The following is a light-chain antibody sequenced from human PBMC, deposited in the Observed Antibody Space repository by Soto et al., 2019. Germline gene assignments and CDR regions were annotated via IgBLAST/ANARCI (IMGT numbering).Light chain of an antibody. Sequence: QSALTQPPSVSGSPGQSVTISCTGTSSDVGGYDYVSWYQQRPGKAPKLLIYDVTKRPSGVPDRFSGSKSGNTASLSISGLQAADEADFYCCSYGGSFPYVFGTGTKLTVL. CDR2: DVT. CDR1: SSDVGGYDY. J-gene: IGLJ1*01. CDR3: CSYGGSFPYV. V-gene: IGLV2-11*01.